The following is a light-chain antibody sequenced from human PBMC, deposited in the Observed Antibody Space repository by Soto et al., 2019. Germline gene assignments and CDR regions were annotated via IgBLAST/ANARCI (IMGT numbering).Light chain of an antibody. CDR3: QQSYSSPQMYT. V-gene: IGKV1-39*01. J-gene: IGKJ2*01. Sequence: DIHVTQSPSSLSASVGDRVTITCRASQTISNSLNWYQQKPGKAPKLLVYAASNLQRGVPSRFSGSGSGTDFTLTISSLQPEDFATYYCQQSYSSPQMYTFGQGTNLEIK. CDR2: AAS. CDR1: QTISNS.